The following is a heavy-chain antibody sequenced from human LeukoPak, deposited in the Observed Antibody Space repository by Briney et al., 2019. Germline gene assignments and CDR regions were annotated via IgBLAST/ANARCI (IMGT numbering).Heavy chain of an antibody. V-gene: IGHV4-4*07. CDR2: IYTSGST. CDR3: ARDGSSWFFNWFDP. CDR1: GGSISSYS. D-gene: IGHD6-13*01. Sequence: SEILSLTCTVSGGSISSYSWSWIRQPAGKGLEWIGRIYTSGSTNYNPSLKSRVTMSVDTSKNQFSLKLSSVTAADTAVYYCARDGSSWFFNWFDPWGQGTLVTVSS. J-gene: IGHJ5*02.